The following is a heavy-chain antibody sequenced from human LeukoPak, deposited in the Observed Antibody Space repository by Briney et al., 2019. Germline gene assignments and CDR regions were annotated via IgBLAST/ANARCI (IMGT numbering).Heavy chain of an antibody. D-gene: IGHD3-10*01. CDR3: AKFAGRSIGYYYMDV. CDR2: VKKDASEK. V-gene: IGHV3-7*03. J-gene: IGHJ6*03. Sequence: PGGSLRLSCAASGFTFSNNWMTWVRQAPGKGLEWVASVKKDASEKYYVDSVKGRFTISRDNAKNTLYLQMNSLRAEDTAVYYCAKFAGRSIGYYYMDVWSKGTTVTVSS. CDR1: GFTFSNNW.